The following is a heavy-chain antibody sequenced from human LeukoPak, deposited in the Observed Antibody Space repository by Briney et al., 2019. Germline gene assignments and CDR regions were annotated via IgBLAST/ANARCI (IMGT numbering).Heavy chain of an antibody. V-gene: IGHV4-59*08. CDR3: ARGKEKVGSGLWFDP. Sequence: PSETLSLTCTVSGGSISSYYWSWIRQPPGKGLEWIGYIYYSGSTYYNPSLKSRVTISVDTSKNQFSLKLSSVTAADTAVYYCARGKEKVGSGLWFDPWGQGTLVTVSS. CDR2: IYYSGST. J-gene: IGHJ5*02. D-gene: IGHD3-10*01. CDR1: GGSISSYY.